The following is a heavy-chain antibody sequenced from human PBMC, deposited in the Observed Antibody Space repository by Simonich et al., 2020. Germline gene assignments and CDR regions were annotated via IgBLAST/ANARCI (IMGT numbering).Heavy chain of an antibody. D-gene: IGHD6-13*01. J-gene: IGHJ4*02. V-gene: IGHV3-30*07. CDR2: ISYDGSNK. CDR1: GFTFSSYA. CDR3: ARELSKNGEAAAGYYFDY. Sequence: QVQLVESGGGVVQPGRSLRLSCAASGFTFSSYAMHWVRQAPGKRLEWVAVISYDGSNKYYADSVKGRFTISRDNSKNTLYLQMNSLRAEDTAVYYCARELSKNGEAAAGYYFDYWGQGTLVTVSS.